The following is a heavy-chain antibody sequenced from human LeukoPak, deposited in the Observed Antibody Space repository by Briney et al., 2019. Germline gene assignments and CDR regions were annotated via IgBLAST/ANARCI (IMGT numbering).Heavy chain of an antibody. Sequence: SETLSLTCTVSGGSISSYYWSWIRQPPGKGLEWIGYIYYSGSTNYNPSLKSRVTISVDTSKNQFSLKLSSVTAADTAVYYCARQAFTIFGVLDYWGQGTLVTVSS. CDR1: GGSISSYY. J-gene: IGHJ4*02. CDR2: IYYSGST. CDR3: ARQAFTIFGVLDY. V-gene: IGHV4-59*08. D-gene: IGHD3-3*01.